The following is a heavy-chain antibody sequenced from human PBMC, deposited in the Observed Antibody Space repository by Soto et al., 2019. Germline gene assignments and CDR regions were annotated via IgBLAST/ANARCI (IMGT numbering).Heavy chain of an antibody. D-gene: IGHD6-19*01. Sequence: HSETLSLTCTVSGGSISSSSYYWGWIRQPPGKGLEWIGSIYYSGSTYYNPSLKSRVTISVDTSKNQFSLKLSSVTAADTAVYYCARQDGTAVAGPPGYYYYGMDVWGQGTTVTVSS. CDR2: IYYSGST. CDR1: GGSISSSSYY. J-gene: IGHJ6*02. CDR3: ARQDGTAVAGPPGYYYYGMDV. V-gene: IGHV4-39*01.